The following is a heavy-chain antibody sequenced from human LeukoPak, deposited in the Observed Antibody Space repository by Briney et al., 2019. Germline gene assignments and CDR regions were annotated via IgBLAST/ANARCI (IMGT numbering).Heavy chain of an antibody. D-gene: IGHD2-2*01. CDR1: GGSIRGYY. CDR2: INHSGSP. Sequence: PSETLSLTCAVYGGSIRGYYWTWIRQPPGKGLEWIGEINHSGSPNYNPSLESRVTISEDTSKNHLSLMLRSVTAADTAVYYCARGPGASVDFWGQGTLVTVSS. V-gene: IGHV4-34*01. J-gene: IGHJ4*02. CDR3: ARGPGASVDF.